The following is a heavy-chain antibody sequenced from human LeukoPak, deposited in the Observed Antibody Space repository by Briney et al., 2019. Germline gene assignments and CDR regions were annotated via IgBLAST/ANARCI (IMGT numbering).Heavy chain of an antibody. CDR3: ARGFYGDYRGINLNYFDY. CDR1: GGTFSSYA. CDR2: IIPIFGTA. V-gene: IGHV1-69*01. Sequence: SVKVSCKASGGTFSSYAISWVRQAPGQGLEWMGGIIPIFGTANYAQKFQGRVTITADESTSTAYMELSSLRSEDTAVYHCARGFYGDYRGINLNYFDYWGQGTLVTVSS. J-gene: IGHJ4*02. D-gene: IGHD4-17*01.